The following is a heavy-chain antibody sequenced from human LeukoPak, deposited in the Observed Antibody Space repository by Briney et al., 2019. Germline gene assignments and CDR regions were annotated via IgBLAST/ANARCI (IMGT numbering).Heavy chain of an antibody. D-gene: IGHD1-26*01. CDR2: ISSSSSTI. CDR3: ARDRGGGYSAIDY. V-gene: IGHV3-48*04. J-gene: IGHJ4*02. CDR1: GFTFSSYS. Sequence: GGSLRLSCAASGFTFSSYSMNWVRQAPGKGLEWVSFISSSSSTIYYADSVKGRFTISRDNAKNSLYLQMNSLRAEDTAVYYCARDRGGGYSAIDYWGQGTLVTVSS.